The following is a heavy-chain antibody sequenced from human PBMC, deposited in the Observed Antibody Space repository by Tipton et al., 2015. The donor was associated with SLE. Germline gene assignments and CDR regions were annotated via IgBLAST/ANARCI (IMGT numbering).Heavy chain of an antibody. D-gene: IGHD4-11*01. CDR1: GGSFSNYY. CDR2: INNSGST. Sequence: TLSLTCAVYGGSFSNYYWNWIRQPPGKGLEWIGEINNSGSTNYNPSLKSRVTISVDTSKNQFSLKLRSVTAADTAVYYCARRIPGTTRSYGMDVWGQGTTVTVSS. CDR3: ARRIPGTTRSYGMDV. V-gene: IGHV4-34*01. J-gene: IGHJ6*02.